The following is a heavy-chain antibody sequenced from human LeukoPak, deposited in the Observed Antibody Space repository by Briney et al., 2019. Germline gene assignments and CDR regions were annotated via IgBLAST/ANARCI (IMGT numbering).Heavy chain of an antibody. Sequence: SETLSLTCTVSGGSISSYYWGWIRQPPGKGLEWIGSIYYSGSTYYNPSLKSRVTISVDTSKNQFSLKLSSVTAADTAVYYCARGRDSSGYYFDFWGQGTLVTVSS. D-gene: IGHD3-22*01. CDR1: GGSISSYY. J-gene: IGHJ4*02. CDR3: ARGRDSSGYYFDF. V-gene: IGHV4-39*07. CDR2: IYYSGST.